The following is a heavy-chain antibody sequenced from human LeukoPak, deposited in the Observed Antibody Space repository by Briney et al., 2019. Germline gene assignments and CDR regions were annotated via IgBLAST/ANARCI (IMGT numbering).Heavy chain of an antibody. V-gene: IGHV1-2*02. CDR2: INPKNGGS. Sequence: ASVKVSCKASGYTFTGYYMHWVRQAPGQGLEWVGWINPKNGGSNYAQKFQGRVTKTRDRSISTAYMELSRLTSDDTAVYYCARDLISGYRGNRFDPWSRGTLVTVSS. CDR1: GYTFTGYY. CDR3: ARDLISGYRGNRFDP. J-gene: IGHJ5*02. D-gene: IGHD3-22*01.